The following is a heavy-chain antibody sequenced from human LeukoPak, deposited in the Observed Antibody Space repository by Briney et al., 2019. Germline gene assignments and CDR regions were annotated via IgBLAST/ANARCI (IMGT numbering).Heavy chain of an antibody. CDR1: GFTFSSYA. J-gene: IGHJ4*02. D-gene: IGHD6-13*01. CDR3: AKEVGLSAAGTRGDFDY. CDR2: ISGSGGST. Sequence: PGGSLRLSCVASGFTFSSYAMSWVRQAPGKGLVCASSISGSGGSTYYADSVKGRFTISRDNSKNTLYLQMSSLRAEDTALYYCAKEVGLSAAGTRGDFDYWGQGTLVTVSS. V-gene: IGHV3-23*01.